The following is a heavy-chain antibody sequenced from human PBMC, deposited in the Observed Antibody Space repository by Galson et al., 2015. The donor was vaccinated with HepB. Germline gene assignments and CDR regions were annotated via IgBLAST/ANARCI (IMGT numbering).Heavy chain of an antibody. V-gene: IGHV3-43*01. J-gene: IGHJ4*02. CDR1: GFTFDDYT. CDR3: AKTGEAYSNYGADY. Sequence: SLRLSCAASGFTFDDYTMHWVRQAPGKGLEWVSLISWDGGSTYYADSVKGRFTISRDNSKNSLYLQMNSLGTEDTALYYCAKTGEAYSNYGADYWGQGTLVTVSS. D-gene: IGHD4-11*01. CDR2: ISWDGGST.